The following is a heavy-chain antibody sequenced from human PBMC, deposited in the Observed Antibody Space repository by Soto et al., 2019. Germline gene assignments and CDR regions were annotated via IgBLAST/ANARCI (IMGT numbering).Heavy chain of an antibody. V-gene: IGHV1-2*02. J-gene: IGHJ4*02. CDR3: ARGLFIAAAGSVC. D-gene: IGHD6-13*01. CDR1: GYTFTGYY. CDR2: INPNSGGT. Sequence: ASVKVSCKASGYTFTGYYMHWVRQAPGQGLEWMGWINPNSGGTNYAQRFQGRVTMTRDTSISTAYMELSRLRSDGTAVYYCARGLFIAAAGSVCWGQGTLVTVSS.